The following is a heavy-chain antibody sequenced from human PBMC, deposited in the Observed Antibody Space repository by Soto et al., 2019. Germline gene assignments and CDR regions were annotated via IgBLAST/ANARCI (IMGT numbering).Heavy chain of an antibody. Sequence: EVLLLESGGGLVQPGGSLRLSCEASGISFSSFAMNWVRQAPGKGLEWVSAIGDSGASTYYADSVKGRFTISRDNSRNTLYQKPNSLRAEDTAVYYCAIGVELDVSGHGTTVTVSS. CDR1: GISFSSFA. V-gene: IGHV3-23*01. CDR2: IGDSGAST. J-gene: IGHJ6*02. CDR3: AIGVELDV.